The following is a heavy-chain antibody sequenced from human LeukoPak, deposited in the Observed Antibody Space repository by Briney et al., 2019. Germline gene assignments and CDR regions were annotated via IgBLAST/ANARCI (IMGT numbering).Heavy chain of an antibody. CDR1: GFTFSSYE. CDR2: ISSSGSTL. D-gene: IGHD3-10*02. CDR3: AELGITMIGGV. J-gene: IGHJ6*04. Sequence: GGSLRLSCAASGFTFSSYEMNWVRQATGKGLEWVSYISSSGSTLDYADYVKVRFTSSKDNAKNSLHLQMNSLRAEDTAVYYCAELGITMIGGVWGKGTTVTISS. V-gene: IGHV3-48*03.